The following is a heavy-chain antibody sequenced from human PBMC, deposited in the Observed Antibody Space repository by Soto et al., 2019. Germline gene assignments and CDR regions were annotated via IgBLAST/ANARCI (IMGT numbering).Heavy chain of an antibody. V-gene: IGHV3-30-3*01. J-gene: IGHJ4*02. D-gene: IGHD3-22*01. Sequence: GSRRLSCAASGFTFSSYAMHWVRQAPGKGLEWVAVISYDGSNKYYADSVKGRFTISRDNSKNTLYLQMNSLRAEDTAVYYCAREGYDSSGPRFDYWGQGTLVTVSS. CDR2: ISYDGSNK. CDR3: AREGYDSSGPRFDY. CDR1: GFTFSSYA.